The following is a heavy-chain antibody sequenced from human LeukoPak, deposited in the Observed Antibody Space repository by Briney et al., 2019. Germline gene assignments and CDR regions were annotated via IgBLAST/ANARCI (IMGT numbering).Heavy chain of an antibody. CDR2: IIPIFGTA. Sequence: GSSVKVSCKASGGTFSSYAISWVRQAPGQGLEWMGGIIPIFGTANYEQKFQGRVTITTDESTSTAYMELSSLRSEDTAVYYCARGGALEYYDSSGYRFDYWGQGTLVTVSS. CDR1: GGTFSSYA. V-gene: IGHV1-69*05. J-gene: IGHJ4*02. D-gene: IGHD3-22*01. CDR3: ARGGALEYYDSSGYRFDY.